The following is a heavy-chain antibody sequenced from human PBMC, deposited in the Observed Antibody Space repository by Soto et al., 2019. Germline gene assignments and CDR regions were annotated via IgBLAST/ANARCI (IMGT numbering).Heavy chain of an antibody. V-gene: IGHV3-64*01. CDR1: GFTFSSYA. Sequence: EVQLVESGGGLVQPGGSLRPSCAASGFTFSSYAMHWVRQAPGKGLEYVSAISSNGGSTYYANSVKGRFTISRDNSKNTLYLQMGSLRAEDMAVYYCASSGDTGNYWGQGTLVTVSS. CDR3: ASSGDTGNY. J-gene: IGHJ4*02. D-gene: IGHD4-17*01. CDR2: ISSNGGST.